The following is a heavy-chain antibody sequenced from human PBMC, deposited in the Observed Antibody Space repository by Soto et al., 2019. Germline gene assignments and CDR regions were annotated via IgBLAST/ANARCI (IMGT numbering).Heavy chain of an antibody. Sequence: GGSLRLSCTASGFTFSDYAMAWVRQAPGKGLEWVSTISGGSSVTYYGDSVKGRFTISRDNAKKTLFLQLNRLRAEDTATYYCAKVLSKNYYYPFDFWGQGT. J-gene: IGHJ4*02. V-gene: IGHV3-23*01. D-gene: IGHD3-10*01. CDR2: ISGGSSVT. CDR3: AKVLSKNYYYPFDF. CDR1: GFTFSDYA.